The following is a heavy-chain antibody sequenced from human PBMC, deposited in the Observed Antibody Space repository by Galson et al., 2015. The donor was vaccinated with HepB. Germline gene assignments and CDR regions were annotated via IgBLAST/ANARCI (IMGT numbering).Heavy chain of an antibody. D-gene: IGHD4-23*01. CDR1: GDSINSGANS. J-gene: IGHJ4*02. V-gene: IGHV4-30-4*07. CDR2: IYYSGS. Sequence: LSLTCAVSGDSINSGANSWSWIRQPPGKGLQWVGYIYYSGSTAYNPYSGRADYNPSLKSRATISVDTSQNHFSLRLNSVTAADTAVYFCARVGSANSFDFWGKGTLVTVSS. CDR3: ARVGSANSFDF.